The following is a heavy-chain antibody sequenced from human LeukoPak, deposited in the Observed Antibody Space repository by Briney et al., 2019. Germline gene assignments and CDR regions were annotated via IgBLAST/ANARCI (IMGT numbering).Heavy chain of an antibody. Sequence: GASVKVCCKASGYTLTAYYIHWLRQAPGQGLEWMGWIKSNTGGTKYVEKFEGRFTVTRDTSISTIYMELSSLRSNDTAVYYCAADKQQLSYYFDYWGQGTLVTVSA. J-gene: IGHJ4*02. CDR1: GYTLTAYY. CDR2: IKSNTGGT. D-gene: IGHD6-13*01. CDR3: AADKQQLSYYFDY. V-gene: IGHV1-2*02.